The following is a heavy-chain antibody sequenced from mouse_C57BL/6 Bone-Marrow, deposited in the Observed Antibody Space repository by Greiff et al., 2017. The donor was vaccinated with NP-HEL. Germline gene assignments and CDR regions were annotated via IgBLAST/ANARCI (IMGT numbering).Heavy chain of an antibody. D-gene: IGHD2-4*01. CDR2: IHPSDSDT. Sequence: QVQLQQPGAELVKPGASVKVSCKASGYTFTSYWMHWVKQRPGQGLEWIGRIHPSDSDTNYNQKFKGKATLTVDKSSSTAYMQLSSLTSEDSAVYYCATPYYDYDLYAMDYWGQGTSVTVSS. J-gene: IGHJ4*01. CDR1: GYTFTSYW. V-gene: IGHV1-74*01. CDR3: ATPYYDYDLYAMDY.